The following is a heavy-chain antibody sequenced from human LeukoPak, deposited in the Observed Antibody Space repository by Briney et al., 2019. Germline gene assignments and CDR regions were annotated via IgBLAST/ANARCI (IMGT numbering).Heavy chain of an antibody. CDR1: GFTFSSYA. J-gene: IGHJ4*02. CDR3: AKLALYYYDRSGYYPTGHFDY. V-gene: IGHV3-23*01. Sequence: GGSLRLSCAASGFTFSSYAMSWVRQAPGKGLEWVSAISGSGGSTYYADSVKGRFTISRDNSKNTLYLQMNSPRAEDTAVYYCAKLALYYYDRSGYYPTGHFDYWGQGTLVTVSS. CDR2: ISGSGGST. D-gene: IGHD3-22*01.